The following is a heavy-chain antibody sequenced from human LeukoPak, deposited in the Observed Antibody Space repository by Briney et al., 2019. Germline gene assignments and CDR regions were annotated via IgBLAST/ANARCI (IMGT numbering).Heavy chain of an antibody. V-gene: IGHV4-31*03. CDR3: SRGMDY. J-gene: IGHJ4*02. CDR1: GGSISSGGYY. Sequence: SETLSLTCTVPGGSISSGGYYWSWIRQRPGKGLEWIGYIYYTGSTYYIPSLKSRLTMSVDTSKNQVSLRLSSVTAADTAVYYCSRGMDYWGQGTLVTVSS. D-gene: IGHD2-8*01. CDR2: IYYTGST.